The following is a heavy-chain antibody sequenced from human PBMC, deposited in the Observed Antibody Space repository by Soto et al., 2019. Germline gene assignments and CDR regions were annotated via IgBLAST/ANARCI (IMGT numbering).Heavy chain of an antibody. V-gene: IGHV1-2*04. D-gene: IGHD3-3*01. CDR3: ARGIGRGTIFGAPRYYFDY. CDR2: INPNSGGT. J-gene: IGHJ4*02. Sequence: QVQLVQSGAEVKKPGASVKVSCKASGYTFTGYYMHWVRQAPGQGLEWMGWINPNSGGTNSAQKFQGWVTMTRDTSISTAYMELRRLRSDDTAVYYCARGIGRGTIFGAPRYYFDYWGQGTLVTVSS. CDR1: GYTFTGYY.